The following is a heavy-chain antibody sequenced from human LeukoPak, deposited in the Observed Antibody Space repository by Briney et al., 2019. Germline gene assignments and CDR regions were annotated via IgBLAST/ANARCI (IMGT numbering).Heavy chain of an antibody. Sequence: SGTVSLTCAVSGGSISSTTWWSWVRQPPGKGLGWSGVISHSGSTNYDPTLKSRVSISLDKSKNQFSLNLSSVTAADTAVYYCARAVVGASSWQNKINFDYWGQGTLVTVS. J-gene: IGHJ4*02. CDR2: ISHSGST. CDR3: ARAVVGASSWQNKINFDY. D-gene: IGHD6-13*01. CDR1: GGSISSTTW. V-gene: IGHV4-4*02.